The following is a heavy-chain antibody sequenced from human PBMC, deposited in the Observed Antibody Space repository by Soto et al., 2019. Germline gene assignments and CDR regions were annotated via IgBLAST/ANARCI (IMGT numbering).Heavy chain of an antibody. CDR2: ISSSGSTI. CDR1: GFTFSSYE. Sequence: PGESLRLSCAASGFTFSSYEMNWVRQAPGKGLEWVSYISSSGSTIYYADSVKGRFTISRDNAKNSLYLQMNSLRAEDTAVYYCARDICGGDCFWFDPWGQGTLVTVSS. V-gene: IGHV3-48*03. CDR3: ARDICGGDCFWFDP. J-gene: IGHJ5*02. D-gene: IGHD2-21*02.